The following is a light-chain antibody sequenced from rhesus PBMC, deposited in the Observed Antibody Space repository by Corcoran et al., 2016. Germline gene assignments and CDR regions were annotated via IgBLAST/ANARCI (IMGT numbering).Light chain of an antibody. J-gene: IGKJ2*01. CDR3: QQYYGTPYT. V-gene: IGKV1-74*01. CDR1: ENVNNY. CDR2: KAS. Sequence: DIQMTQSPSSLSASVGDRVTITCRASENVNNYLNWYQQKPGKAPKLLISKASTFQSGVPSRFSGSGSGTAYTFTILGLQSEDVATCYCQQYYGTPYTFGQGTKVEIK.